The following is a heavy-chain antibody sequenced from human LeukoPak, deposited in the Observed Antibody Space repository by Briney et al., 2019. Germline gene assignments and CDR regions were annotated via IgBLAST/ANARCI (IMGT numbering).Heavy chain of an antibody. CDR2: IKQDGSEK. CDR1: GFTFSSYW. CDR3: ARNFWSGPAGY. V-gene: IGHV3-7*01. Sequence: GGSLRLSCAASGFTFSSYWMSWVRRAPGKGLEWVANIKQDGSEKYYVDSVKGRFTISRDNAKNSLYLQMNSLRAEDTAVYYCARNFWSGPAGYWGQGTLVTVSS. J-gene: IGHJ4*02. D-gene: IGHD3-3*01.